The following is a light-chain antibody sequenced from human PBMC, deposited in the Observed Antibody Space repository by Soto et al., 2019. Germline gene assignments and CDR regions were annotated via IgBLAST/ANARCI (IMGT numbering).Light chain of an antibody. J-gene: IGKJ1*01. CDR2: GAS. CDR1: QSVSDK. Sequence: EIVMTQSPATLSVSPGERATLSCRASQSVSDKSAWYQQKPGQAPRLLIFGASTRATGIPARFSGSGSGTDFTLTISRLEPEDVAVYYCQHYSRTLPWTFGQGTKVDIK. V-gene: IGKV3-15*01. CDR3: QHYSRTLPWT.